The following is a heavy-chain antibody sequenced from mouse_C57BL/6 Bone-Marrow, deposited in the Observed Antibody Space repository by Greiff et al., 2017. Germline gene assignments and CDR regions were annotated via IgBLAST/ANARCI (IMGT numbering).Heavy chain of an antibody. CDR3: TTLYYEYDEDY. CDR1: GFNIKDDY. CDR2: IDPENGDT. J-gene: IGHJ2*01. V-gene: IGHV14-4*01. Sequence: VQLQQSGAELVRPGASVKLSCTASGFNIKDDYMHWVKQRPEQGLEWIGWIDPENGDTEYASKFQGKATITADTSSNTAYLQLSSLTSEDTAVYYGTTLYYEYDEDYWGQGTTLTVSS. D-gene: IGHD2-4*01.